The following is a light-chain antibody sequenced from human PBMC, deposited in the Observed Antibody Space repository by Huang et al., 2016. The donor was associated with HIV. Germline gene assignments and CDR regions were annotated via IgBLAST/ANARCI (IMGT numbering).Light chain of an antibody. Sequence: DIQMTQSPSSLSASLGDKVTITCQASLDINNYLNWYQQKPGKVPKLLISDSSDLERGVPPRFIGSLSGTNFTLTVSSLQAEDIGTYYCQQYDTLPLTFGQGTNVEI. J-gene: IGKJ1*01. CDR3: QQYDTLPLT. CDR1: LDINNY. CDR2: DSS. V-gene: IGKV1-33*01.